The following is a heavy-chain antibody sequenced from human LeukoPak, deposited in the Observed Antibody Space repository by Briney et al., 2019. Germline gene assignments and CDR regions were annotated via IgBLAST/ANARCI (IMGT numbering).Heavy chain of an antibody. V-gene: IGHV6-1*01. J-gene: IGHJ4*02. CDR3: ARVHHLGRGYHY. Sequence: SQTLSLTCAISGDSLSSNSAASNWLRQSPSRGLEWLGRTYYRSKWYNDYAVSVKSRIIINPDTSNNQFSLQLNSVTPEDTAVYYCARVHHLGRGYHYWGQGTLVTVSS. D-gene: IGHD6-13*01. CDR1: GDSLSSNSAA. CDR2: TYYRSKWYN.